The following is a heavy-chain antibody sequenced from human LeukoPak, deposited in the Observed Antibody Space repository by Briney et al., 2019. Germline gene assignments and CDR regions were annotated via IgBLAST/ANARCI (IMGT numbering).Heavy chain of an antibody. CDR3: AKLAYGNSILSFDY. D-gene: IGHD2/OR15-2a*01. CDR1: GFIFSSYG. Sequence: GGSLRLSCAASGFIFSSYGMSWVRQAPGKGLEGVSAISGSGGSTYYADSVKGRFTISRDNSKNTLYLQMNSLRAEDTAVYYCAKLAYGNSILSFDYWGQGTLVTVSS. J-gene: IGHJ4*02. CDR2: ISGSGGST. V-gene: IGHV3-23*01.